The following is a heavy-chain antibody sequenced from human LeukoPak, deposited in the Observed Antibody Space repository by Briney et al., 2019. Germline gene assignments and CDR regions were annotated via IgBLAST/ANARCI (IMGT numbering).Heavy chain of an antibody. CDR2: IYHSGST. Sequence: SETLSLTCTVSGYSISSGYYWGWIRQSPGKGLEWIGSIYHSGSTYYNPSLKSRVTMSVDTSKNQFSLKLSSVTAADTAVYYCARDTDFWSGSHFYYYMDVWGKGTTVTVSS. CDR1: GYSISSGYY. V-gene: IGHV4-38-2*02. CDR3: ARDTDFWSGSHFYYYMDV. J-gene: IGHJ6*03. D-gene: IGHD3-3*01.